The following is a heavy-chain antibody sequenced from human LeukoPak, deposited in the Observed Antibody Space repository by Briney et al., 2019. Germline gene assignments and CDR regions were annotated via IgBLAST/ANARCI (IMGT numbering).Heavy chain of an antibody. CDR2: LNPSVGST. D-gene: IGHD5-12*01. J-gene: IGHJ6*02. Sequence: WMGXLNPSVGSTSYAQKFQGRVTMTTDTSTSTVYMELSSLRSEDTAVYYCARVDIRSDYHYYYGMDVRGQGTTVTVSS. V-gene: IGHV1-46*01. CDR3: ARVDIRSDYHYYYGMDV.